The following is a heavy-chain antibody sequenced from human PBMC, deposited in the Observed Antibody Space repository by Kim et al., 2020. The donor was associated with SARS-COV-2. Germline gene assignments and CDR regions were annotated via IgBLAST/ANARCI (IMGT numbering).Heavy chain of an antibody. Sequence: SETLSLTCAVSGASITNDDWWSWVRQPPGKGLEWIGEIYHRGTINYNPSLKSRVTISMDKSKNQFSLNLNSVTAADTAVYYCARSFGGDRYYDSNGYYWRVDYWGQGTLLTVSS. CDR1: GASITNDDW. CDR3: ARSFGGDRYYDSNGYYWRVDY. V-gene: IGHV4-4*02. J-gene: IGHJ4*02. CDR2: IYHRGTI. D-gene: IGHD3-22*01.